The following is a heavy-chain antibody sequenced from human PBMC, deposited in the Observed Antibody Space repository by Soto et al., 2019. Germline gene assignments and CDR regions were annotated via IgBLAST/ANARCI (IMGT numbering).Heavy chain of an antibody. J-gene: IGHJ5*02. Sequence: QITLKESGPPLVKPTQTLTLTCTFSGFSLSTSGVGVGWIRQPPGKALEWLALIYWNDDKRYSPSLKSRLTITKDTSKNQVVLTMTNMDPVDTATYYCAHRGLLWFGELLGEDWFDPWGQGTLVTVSS. V-gene: IGHV2-5*01. CDR2: IYWNDDK. CDR1: GFSLSTSGVG. CDR3: AHRGLLWFGELLGEDWFDP. D-gene: IGHD3-10*01.